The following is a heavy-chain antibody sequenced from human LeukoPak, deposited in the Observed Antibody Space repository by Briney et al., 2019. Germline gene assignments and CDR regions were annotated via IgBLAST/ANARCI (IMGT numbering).Heavy chain of an antibody. CDR3: ARVYYGSGSYLIDP. V-gene: IGHV3-21*01. Sequence: GGSLRLSCAASGFTFSSYSMNWVRQAPGKGLEWVSSISSSSSYIYYADSVRGRFTISRDNAKNSLYLQMNSLRAEDTAVYYCARVYYGSGSYLIDPWGQGTLVTVSS. CDR2: ISSSSSYI. J-gene: IGHJ5*02. CDR1: GFTFSSYS. D-gene: IGHD3-10*01.